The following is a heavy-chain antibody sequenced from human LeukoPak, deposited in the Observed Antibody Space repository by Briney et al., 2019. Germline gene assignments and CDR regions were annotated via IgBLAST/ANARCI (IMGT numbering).Heavy chain of an antibody. Sequence: SETLSLTCTVSGGSISSYYWSWLRQPPGKGLEGIGYIYYSGSTNYNPSLKSRVTISVDTSKYQFSLKLSSVTAADTAVYYCARGLRANYYGSGSKFDYWGQGTLVTVSS. D-gene: IGHD3-10*01. J-gene: IGHJ4*02. CDR1: GGSISSYY. CDR2: IYYSGST. CDR3: ARGLRANYYGSGSKFDY. V-gene: IGHV4-59*01.